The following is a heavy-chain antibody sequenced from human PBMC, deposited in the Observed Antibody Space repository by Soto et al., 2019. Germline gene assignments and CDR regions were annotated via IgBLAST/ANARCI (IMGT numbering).Heavy chain of an antibody. D-gene: IGHD1-26*01. CDR1: GYTFTSYG. CDR3: ARVVGALGHWFDP. V-gene: IGHV1-18*01. J-gene: IGHJ5*02. CDR2: ISAYKYNT. Sequence: QVQLVQSGAEVKKPGASVKVSCKASGYTFTSYGLSWVRQAPGQGLEWMGRISAYKYNTNYAQKLNGRVTMTTGTSTRTAYMELGSLRSDDTAVYYWARVVGALGHWFDPWGPGTRVTVSS.